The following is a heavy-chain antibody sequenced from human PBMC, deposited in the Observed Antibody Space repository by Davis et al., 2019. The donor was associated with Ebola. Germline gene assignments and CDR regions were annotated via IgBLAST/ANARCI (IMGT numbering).Heavy chain of an antibody. CDR2: ISAYNGNT. Sequence: AASVKVSCKASGYTFTSYGISWVRQAPGQGLEWMGWISAYNGNTNYAQKLQGRVTMTTDTSTSTAYMELRSLGSDDTAVYYCARYAIVVVVDATSWFDPWGQGTLVTVSS. CDR3: ARYAIVVVVDATSWFDP. CDR1: GYTFTSYG. D-gene: IGHD2-15*01. V-gene: IGHV1-18*01. J-gene: IGHJ5*02.